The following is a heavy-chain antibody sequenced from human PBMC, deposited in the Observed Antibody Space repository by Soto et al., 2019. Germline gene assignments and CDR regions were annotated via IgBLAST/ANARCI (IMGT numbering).Heavy chain of an antibody. D-gene: IGHD2-15*01. CDR2: IYYSGST. J-gene: IGHJ4*02. CDR3: ARDTCSGGSCTIDY. V-gene: IGHV4-59*01. Sequence: KTSGTPSLTCTVSGGSISSYYWSWIRQPPGKGLEWIGYIYYSGSTNYNPSLKSRVTISVDTSKNQFSLKLSSVTAADTAVYYCARDTCSGGSCTIDYWGQGTLGTVS. CDR1: GGSISSYY.